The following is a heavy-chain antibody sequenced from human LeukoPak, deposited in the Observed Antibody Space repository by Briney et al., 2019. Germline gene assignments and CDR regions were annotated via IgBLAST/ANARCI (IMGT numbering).Heavy chain of an antibody. CDR3: ARCMAAAAYFDY. CDR2: IYHSGST. V-gene: IGHV4-38-2*02. Sequence: SETLSLTCTVSGYSISSGYYWGWIRQPPGKGLEWIGSIYHSGSTYYNPSLKSRVTISVDTSKNQFSLKLSSVTAADTAVYYCARCMAAAAYFDYWGQGTLVTVSS. J-gene: IGHJ4*02. CDR1: GYSISSGYY. D-gene: IGHD6-13*01.